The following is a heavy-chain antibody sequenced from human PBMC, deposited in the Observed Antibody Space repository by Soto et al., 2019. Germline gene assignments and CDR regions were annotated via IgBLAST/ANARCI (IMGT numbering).Heavy chain of an antibody. V-gene: IGHV4-4*02. CDR3: AARVWSGHGR. Sequence: QVQLQESGPGLVKPSGTLSLTCGVSGDSITSNNWWSWVRQPPGKGLEWIGEIYHSGSTNYNPSLKSRVTIAVDKSKNQFSLKLTSVTAADTGVYFCAARVWSGHGRWGQGTLVTVSS. CDR1: GDSITSNNW. D-gene: IGHD3-3*01. J-gene: IGHJ4*02. CDR2: IYHSGST.